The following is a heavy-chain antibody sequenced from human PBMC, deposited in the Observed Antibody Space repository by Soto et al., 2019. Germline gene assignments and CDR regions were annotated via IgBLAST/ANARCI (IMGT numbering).Heavy chain of an antibody. V-gene: IGHV5-51*01. J-gene: IGHJ3*02. Sequence: EVQLVQSGAEVKKPGESLKISCKGSGYSFTSYWIDWVRQMPGKGLECMGIIHPADSDTRHSPSFQGQVTISADKSISTAYLQWSSLKASDTAMYYCARSLGYCSGGSCYSDAFDSWGQGTLVTVSS. D-gene: IGHD2-15*01. CDR1: GYSFTSYW. CDR3: ARSLGYCSGGSCYSDAFDS. CDR2: IHPADSDT.